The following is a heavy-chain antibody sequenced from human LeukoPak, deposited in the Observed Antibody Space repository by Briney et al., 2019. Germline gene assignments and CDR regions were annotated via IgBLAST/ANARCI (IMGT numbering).Heavy chain of an antibody. J-gene: IGHJ6*02. D-gene: IGHD3-10*01. CDR2: IYSSGGT. CDR1: GGSITSGDDY. V-gene: IGHV4-30-4*01. Sequence: SQTLSLTCSVFGGSITSGDDYWSWIRQPPGKALEWIGYIYSSGGTSRNPSLKSRVTISLDTSKNQFSLRLSSVTAADTAVYYCARGLGSERYYYYYYGVDVWGQGTTVTVSS. CDR3: ARGLGSERYYYYYYGVDV.